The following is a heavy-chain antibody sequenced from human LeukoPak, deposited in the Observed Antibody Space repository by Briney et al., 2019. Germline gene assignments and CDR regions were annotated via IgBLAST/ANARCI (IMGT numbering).Heavy chain of an antibody. CDR1: GGSISSGGYS. D-gene: IGHD3-10*01. CDR3: ARGARAYYYGAAAYFDL. J-gene: IGHJ2*01. CDR2: INHSGST. Sequence: SETLSLTCAVSGGSISSGGYSWSWIRQPPGKGLEWIGEINHSGSTNYNPSLKSRVTISVDTSKNQFSLKLSSVTAADTAVYYCARGARAYYYGAAAYFDLWGRGTLVTVSS. V-gene: IGHV4-30-2*01.